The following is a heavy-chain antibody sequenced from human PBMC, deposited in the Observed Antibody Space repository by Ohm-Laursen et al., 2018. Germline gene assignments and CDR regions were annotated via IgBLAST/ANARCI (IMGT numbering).Heavy chain of an antibody. V-gene: IGHV3-23*01. CDR2: INGGGSRT. CDR1: GFTFNNYA. CDR3: AKEKESSGFFDY. J-gene: IGHJ4*02. D-gene: IGHD3-22*01. Sequence: PLRLSCAASGFTFNNYAMSWVRQAPGKGLEWVSAINGGGSRTYFADSVKGRFAMSRDNSRKTVYLQMYSLRGEDTAVYYCAKEKESSGFFDYWGQGTLVTVSS.